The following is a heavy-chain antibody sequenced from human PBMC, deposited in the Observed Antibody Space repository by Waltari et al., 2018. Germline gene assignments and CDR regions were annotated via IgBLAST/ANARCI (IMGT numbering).Heavy chain of an antibody. CDR1: GFTFSSYE. D-gene: IGHD3-10*01. CDR3: AREGVYYGSGGGYFDY. Sequence: EVQLVESGGGLVQPGGSLRLSCAASGFTFSSYEMNWVRQAPGKGLEWVSYISSSGSTIYYADSGKGRFTISRDNAKNSLYLQMNSLRAEDTAVYYCAREGVYYGSGGGYFDYWGQGTLVTVSS. V-gene: IGHV3-48*03. J-gene: IGHJ4*02. CDR2: ISSSGSTI.